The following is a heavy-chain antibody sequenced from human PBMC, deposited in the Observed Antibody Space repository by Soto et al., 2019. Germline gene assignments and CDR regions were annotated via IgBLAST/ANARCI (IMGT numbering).Heavy chain of an antibody. CDR3: ARTLGYCSSTSCSFPDFGLYYFEY. V-gene: IGHV4-31*03. CDR1: GGSISSGGYY. Sequence: SETLSLTCTVSGGSISSGGYYWSWIRQHPGKGLEWIGYIYYSGSTYYNPSLKSRVTISVDTSKNQFSLKLSSVTAADTAVYYCARTLGYCSSTSCSFPDFGLYYFEYWGQGTLVTVSS. D-gene: IGHD2-2*03. J-gene: IGHJ4*02. CDR2: IYYSGST.